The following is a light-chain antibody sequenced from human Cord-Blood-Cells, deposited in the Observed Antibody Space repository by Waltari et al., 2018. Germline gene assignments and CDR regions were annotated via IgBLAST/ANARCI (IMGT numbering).Light chain of an antibody. J-gene: IGLJ3*02. V-gene: IGLV2-23*01. CDR1: SSDVGSYNL. CDR3: CSYAGSSTWV. CDR2: EGS. Sequence: QSALTQPASVSGSPGQSISISCHGTSSDVGSYNLVSWYQQHPGKAPKLMIYEGSKRASGVANRVSGSKSGTTASLTISGLQAEDEADYYCCSYAGSSTWVFGGGTKLTVL.